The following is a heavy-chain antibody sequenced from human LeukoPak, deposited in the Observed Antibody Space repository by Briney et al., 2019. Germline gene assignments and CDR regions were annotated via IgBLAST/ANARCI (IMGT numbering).Heavy chain of an antibody. J-gene: IGHJ6*02. Sequence: GGSLRLSCAASGFTFGSYAVSWVRQARGKGLEWVSSISASGGTTYHADSVKGRFTISRDNSKHTLYLQMSSLRAEDSAVYFCAKQSTHDFWTGYTYYGMDVWGQGTTVTVSS. D-gene: IGHD3/OR15-3a*01. V-gene: IGHV3-23*01. CDR3: AKQSTHDFWTGYTYYGMDV. CDR2: ISASGGTT. CDR1: GFTFGSYA.